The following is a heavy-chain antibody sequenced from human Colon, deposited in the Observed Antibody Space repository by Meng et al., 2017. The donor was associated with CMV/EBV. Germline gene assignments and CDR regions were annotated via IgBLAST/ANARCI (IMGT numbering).Heavy chain of an antibody. CDR1: GYTFNGYF. V-gene: IGHV1-2*02. J-gene: IGHJ4*02. CDR3: ATFGGDFDY. D-gene: IGHD3-3*01. CDR2: INPVTGDT. Sequence: QVQLVQAGAGVKEPGASVKVSCKTSGYTFNGYFMHWVRQAPGQGLEWMGWINPVTGDTSYAQKFQVRVTMIRDTSISTAYMELSSLRSDDTVVYYCATFGGDFDYWGQGTLVTVSS.